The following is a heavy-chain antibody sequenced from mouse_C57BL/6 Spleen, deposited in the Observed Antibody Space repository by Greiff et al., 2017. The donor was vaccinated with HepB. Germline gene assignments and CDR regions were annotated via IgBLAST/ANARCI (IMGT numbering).Heavy chain of an antibody. D-gene: IGHD1-1*01. CDR2: IDPENGDT. Sequence: VQLKQSGAELVRPGASVKLSCTASGFNIKDDYMHWVKQRPEQGLEWIGWIDPENGDTEYASKFQGKATITADTSSNTAYLQLSSLTSEDTAVYYCTRYYGSSFDYWGQGTTLTVSS. CDR3: TRYYGSSFDY. CDR1: GFNIKDDY. V-gene: IGHV14-4*01. J-gene: IGHJ2*01.